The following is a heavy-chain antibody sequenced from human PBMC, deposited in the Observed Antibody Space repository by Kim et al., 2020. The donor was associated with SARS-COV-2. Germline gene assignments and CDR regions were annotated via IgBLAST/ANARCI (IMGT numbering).Heavy chain of an antibody. CDR3: ARTLVLSGYYGMDV. J-gene: IGHJ6*02. D-gene: IGHD3-10*01. Sequence: YADAVKGRFPNSRDNSKNPLYLQMNSLRAEDTAVYYCARTLVLSGYYGMDVWGQGTTVTVSS. V-gene: IGHV3-33*01.